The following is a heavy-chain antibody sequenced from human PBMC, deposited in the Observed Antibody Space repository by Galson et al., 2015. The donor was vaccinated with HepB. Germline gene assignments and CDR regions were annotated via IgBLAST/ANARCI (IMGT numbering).Heavy chain of an antibody. V-gene: IGHV3-30*18. D-gene: IGHD6-19*01. Sequence: LRLSCAASGFTFSNYGMNWVRQAPGKGLEWVAVISYDGSNKYYADSVKGRFTISRDNSKNTLYLQMNSLRAEDTALYYCAKDLYLYSALAGTMAGFDYWGQGTLVTVSS. J-gene: IGHJ4*02. CDR2: ISYDGSNK. CDR3: AKDLYLYSALAGTMAGFDY. CDR1: GFTFSNYG.